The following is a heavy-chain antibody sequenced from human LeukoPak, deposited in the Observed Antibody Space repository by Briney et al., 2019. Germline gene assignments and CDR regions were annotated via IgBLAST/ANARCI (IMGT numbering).Heavy chain of an antibody. CDR1: GGSISSYY. D-gene: IGHD3-10*01. V-gene: IGHV4-59*08. Sequence: SETLPLTCTVSGGSISSYYWSWIRQPPGKGLEWIGYIYYSGSTNYNPSLKSRVTISVDTSKNQFSLKLSSVTAADTAVYYCARYYYGSGMDYWGQGTLVTVSS. CDR2: IYYSGST. J-gene: IGHJ4*02. CDR3: ARYYYGSGMDY.